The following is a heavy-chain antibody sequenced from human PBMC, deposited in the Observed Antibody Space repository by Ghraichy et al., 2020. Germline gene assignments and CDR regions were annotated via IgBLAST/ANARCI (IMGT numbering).Heavy chain of an antibody. Sequence: LSLTCAASGFTFSSYAMSWVRQAPGKGLEWVSAISGSGGSTYYADSVKGRFTISRDNSKNTLYLQMNSLRAEDTAVYYCAKGADIVLMVYAMGASFDYWGQGTLVTVSS. V-gene: IGHV3-23*01. D-gene: IGHD2-8*01. J-gene: IGHJ4*02. CDR3: AKGADIVLMVYAMGASFDY. CDR2: ISGSGGST. CDR1: GFTFSSYA.